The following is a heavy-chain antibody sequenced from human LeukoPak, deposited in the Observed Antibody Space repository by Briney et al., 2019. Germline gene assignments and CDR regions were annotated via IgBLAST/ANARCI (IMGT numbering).Heavy chain of an antibody. Sequence: GESLKISCKGSGYSFTSYWIGWVRQMPGKGLEWMGIIYPGDSDTRYSPSFQGQVTISADKSISTAYLQWSSLKASDTAMYYCARHGSGSSWKYGMDVWGQGTTVTVSS. D-gene: IGHD6-13*01. J-gene: IGHJ6*02. CDR2: IYPGDSDT. CDR3: ARHGSGSSWKYGMDV. CDR1: GYSFTSYW. V-gene: IGHV5-51*01.